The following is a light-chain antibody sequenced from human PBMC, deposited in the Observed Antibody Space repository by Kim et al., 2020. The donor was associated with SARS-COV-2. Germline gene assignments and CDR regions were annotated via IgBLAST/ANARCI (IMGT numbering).Light chain of an antibody. CDR2: QDA. J-gene: IGLJ3*02. Sequence: SYELTQPPSVSVSPGQTVSITCSGDKLDDRYVGWYQQKPGQSPFLIIYQDAKRPSGIPERFSGASSGNTATLTISGTQSIDEADYYCQAWDSGTAGVFGGGTQLTVL. CDR1: KLDDRY. V-gene: IGLV3-1*01. CDR3: QAWDSGTAGV.